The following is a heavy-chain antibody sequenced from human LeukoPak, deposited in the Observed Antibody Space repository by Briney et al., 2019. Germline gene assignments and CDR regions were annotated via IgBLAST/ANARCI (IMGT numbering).Heavy chain of an antibody. CDR2: ISSNGGST. Sequence: GGSLRLSCAASGFTFSSYAMHWVRQAPGKGLEYVSAISSNGGSTYYANSVKGRFTISRDNSKNTLYLQMSSLRAEDMAVYYCARTDCSGGSCYGWLVDYWGQGTLVTVSS. J-gene: IGHJ4*02. CDR1: GFTFSSYA. CDR3: ARTDCSGGSCYGWLVDY. V-gene: IGHV3-64*01. D-gene: IGHD2-15*01.